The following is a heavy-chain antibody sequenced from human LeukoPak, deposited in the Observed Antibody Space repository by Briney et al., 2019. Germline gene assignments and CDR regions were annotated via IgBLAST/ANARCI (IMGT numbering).Heavy chain of an antibody. V-gene: IGHV3-64*01. CDR2: ISSNGDTT. Sequence: GGTLRLSCAASGFTFSSYGMSWVRQAPGKGLEWVSAISSNGDTTYYANSVKGRFTISRDNSKNTLYLHMGSLRVEDMAVYYCAISEGYWGQGTLVTVSS. CDR1: GFTFSSYG. D-gene: IGHD6-25*01. CDR3: AISEGY. J-gene: IGHJ4*02.